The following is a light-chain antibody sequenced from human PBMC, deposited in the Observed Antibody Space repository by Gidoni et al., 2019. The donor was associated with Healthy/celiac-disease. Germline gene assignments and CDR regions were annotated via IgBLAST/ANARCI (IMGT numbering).Light chain of an antibody. CDR3: QQLSSSPLT. CDR1: QGISSY. Sequence: DIQLTQSPSFLAASVGDRVTITCRASQGISSYLAWYQQKPGKAPKLLIYAASTLQGGVPSRFLGSLSGTEFTLTISSLQPEDFATYSCQQLSSSPLTFGPGTKVDIK. CDR2: AAS. J-gene: IGKJ3*01. V-gene: IGKV1-9*01.